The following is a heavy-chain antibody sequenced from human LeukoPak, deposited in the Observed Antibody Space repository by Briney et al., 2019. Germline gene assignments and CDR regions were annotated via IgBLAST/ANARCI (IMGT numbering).Heavy chain of an antibody. CDR1: GFTFSSYS. V-gene: IGHV3-21*01. D-gene: IGHD6-19*01. J-gene: IGHJ4*02. Sequence: GGSPRLSCAASGFTFSSYSMNWVRQAPGKGLEWVSPISSSSSYIYYADSVKGRFTISRDNAKNSLYLQMNSLRAEDTAVYYCARDHGYIAVAYWGQGTLVTVSS. CDR2: ISSSSSYI. CDR3: ARDHGYIAVAY.